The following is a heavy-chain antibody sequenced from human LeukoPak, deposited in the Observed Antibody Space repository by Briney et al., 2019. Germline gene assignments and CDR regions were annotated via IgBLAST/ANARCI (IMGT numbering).Heavy chain of an antibody. CDR1: GYTFTSYG. CDR2: INTNTGNP. D-gene: IGHD6-13*01. Sequence: GASVKVSCKASGYTFTSYGISWVRQAPGQGLEWMGWINTNTGNPTYAQGFTGRFVFSLDTSVSTAYLQISSLKAEDTAVYYCARTFVAAAGWGYFDYWGQGTLVTVSS. CDR3: ARTFVAAAGWGYFDY. J-gene: IGHJ4*02. V-gene: IGHV7-4-1*02.